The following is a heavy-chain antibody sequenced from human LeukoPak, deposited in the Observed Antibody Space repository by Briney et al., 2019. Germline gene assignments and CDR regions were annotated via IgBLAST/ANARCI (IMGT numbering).Heavy chain of an antibody. CDR2: ITWNSGTK. Sequence: GGSLRLSCEASGFTFDDYAMHWVRQVPGKGLEWIAGITWNSGTKEYVDSVQGRFTISRDNTKNSLYLQMNSLRTEDTALYYCAKLLYYDDYGYWGQGTLVTVSS. D-gene: IGHD3-22*01. J-gene: IGHJ4*02. CDR3: AKLLYYDDYGY. V-gene: IGHV3-9*01. CDR1: GFTFDDYA.